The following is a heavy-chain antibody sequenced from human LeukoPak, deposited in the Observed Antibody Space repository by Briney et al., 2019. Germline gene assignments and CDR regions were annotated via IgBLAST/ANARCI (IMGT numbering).Heavy chain of an antibody. Sequence: GESLKISCKGSGYSFTSYWIGWVRQMPGKGLEWMGIIYPGDSDTRYRPSFQGQVTISADKSISTAYLQWSSLKASDTAMYYCARLSPVLLWFGEPNGFDPWGQGTLVTVSS. D-gene: IGHD3-10*01. CDR2: IYPGDSDT. J-gene: IGHJ5*02. CDR3: ARLSPVLLWFGEPNGFDP. CDR1: GYSFTSYW. V-gene: IGHV5-51*01.